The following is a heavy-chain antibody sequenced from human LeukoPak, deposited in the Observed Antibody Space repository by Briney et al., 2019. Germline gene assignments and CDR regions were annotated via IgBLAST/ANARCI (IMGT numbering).Heavy chain of an antibody. CDR3: ARDKAPGGKRWFDP. V-gene: IGHV4-59*01. Sequence: PSETLSLTCAVSGVSISSYYWSWIRQHPGKGLEWIGYLSDVWTNDYNPSLKGRVTISRDTAKNQFSLRLSSVTAADAAVYHCARDKAPGGKRWFDPWGQGALVIVSS. J-gene: IGHJ5*02. CDR2: LSDVWTN. D-gene: IGHD4-23*01. CDR1: GVSISSYY.